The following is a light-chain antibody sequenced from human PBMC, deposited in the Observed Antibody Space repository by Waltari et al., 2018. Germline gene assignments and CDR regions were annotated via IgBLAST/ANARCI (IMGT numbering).Light chain of an antibody. Sequence: DIVMTQSPLSLPVTPGEPASISCRSSQSLLYSNGYNYLDWYLQKPGQSPQLLVYLGSTRASGVPDRLRGSGSGTDFTLKISRVEADDVGVYYCMQALETPLTFGPGTKVDIK. CDR1: QSLLYSNGYNY. J-gene: IGKJ3*01. CDR3: MQALETPLT. CDR2: LGS. V-gene: IGKV2-28*01.